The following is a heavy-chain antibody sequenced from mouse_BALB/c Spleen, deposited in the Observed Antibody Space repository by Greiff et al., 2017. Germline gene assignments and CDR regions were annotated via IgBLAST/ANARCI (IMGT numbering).Heavy chain of an antibody. J-gene: IGHJ2*01. CDR2: INPSNGGT. V-gene: IGHV1S81*02. Sequence: VQLQQPGAELVKPGASVKLSCKASGYTFTSYYMYWVKQRPGQGLEWIGGINPSNGGTNFNEKFKSKATLTVDKSSSTAYMQLSSLTSEDSAVYYCTRKAYYGGFDYWGQGTTLTVSS. CDR3: TRKAYYGGFDY. CDR1: GYTFTSYY. D-gene: IGHD1-1*02.